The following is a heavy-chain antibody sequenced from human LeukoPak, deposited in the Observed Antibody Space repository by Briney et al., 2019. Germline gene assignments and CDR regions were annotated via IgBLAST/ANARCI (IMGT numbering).Heavy chain of an antibody. CDR2: ISYGGGST. V-gene: IGHV3-23*01. CDR1: GFTFSSYA. J-gene: IGHJ4*02. Sequence: SGGSLRLSCAASGFTFSSYAMTWVRQAPGKGLEWVSAISYGGGSTYYADSVKGRFTISRDNSKNTLYLQMNSLRAEDTAVYYCAKDPYNGYSSSHFDYWGQGTLVTVSS. CDR3: AKDPYNGYSSSHFDY. D-gene: IGHD6-13*01.